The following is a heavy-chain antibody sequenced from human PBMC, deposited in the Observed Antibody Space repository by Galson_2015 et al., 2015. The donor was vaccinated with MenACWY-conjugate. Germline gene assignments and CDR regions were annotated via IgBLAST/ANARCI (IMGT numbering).Heavy chain of an antibody. CDR1: GFIFSSYS. Sequence: LRLSCAASGFIFSSYSLNWVRQAPGKGLEWVSSIDSSGSDIYYGDSVKGRFTISRDNAKNSVFLQMNSLRDEDTAVYYCARGIGDYVDGSGDCWGQGTLVTVSS. V-gene: IGHV3-21*01. J-gene: IGHJ4*02. CDR3: ARGIGDYVDGSGDC. D-gene: IGHD4-17*01. CDR2: IDSSGSDI.